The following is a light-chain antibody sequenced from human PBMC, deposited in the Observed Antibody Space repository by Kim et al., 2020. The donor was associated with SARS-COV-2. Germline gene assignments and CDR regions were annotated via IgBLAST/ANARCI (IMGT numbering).Light chain of an antibody. V-gene: IGLV3-9*01. Sequence: SYELTQPLSVSVALGQTARITCGGNNIGSKNVHWYQQKPGQAPVLVIYRDSNRPSWIPERFSGSNSGNTATLTISRAQAGDEADYYCQVWDISTVVFGGG. CDR1: NIGSKN. CDR3: QVWDISTVV. CDR2: RDS. J-gene: IGLJ2*01.